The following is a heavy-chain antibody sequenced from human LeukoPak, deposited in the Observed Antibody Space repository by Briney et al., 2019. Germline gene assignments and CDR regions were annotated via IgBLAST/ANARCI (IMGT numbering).Heavy chain of an antibody. V-gene: IGHV3-7*01. CDR2: IKQDGSEK. CDR3: ALLGYSYGAYYFDH. CDR1: GFTCSSYW. Sequence: GGSLRLSCAASGFTCSSYWMNWVRQAPGKGLEWVANIKQDGSEKYYVDSVKGRFTISRDNAKNSLYLQMNSLRAEDTAVYYCALLGYSYGAYYFDHWGQGTLVTVSS. D-gene: IGHD5-18*01. J-gene: IGHJ4*02.